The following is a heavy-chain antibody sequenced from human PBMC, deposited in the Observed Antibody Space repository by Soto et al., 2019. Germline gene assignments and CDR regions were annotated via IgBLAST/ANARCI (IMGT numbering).Heavy chain of an antibody. V-gene: IGHV1-18*01. J-gene: IGHJ4*02. CDR2: ISAYNGNT. Sequence: ASVKVSCKASGYTFTSYGISWVRQAPGQGLEWMGWISAYNGNTKYVQKFQGRVTMTTDTSTSTAYMELRSLRSDDTAVYYCARTGYDTVVVTPFDYWGQGTLVTVSS. CDR3: ARTGYDTVVVTPFDY. CDR1: GYTFTSYG. D-gene: IGHD3-22*01.